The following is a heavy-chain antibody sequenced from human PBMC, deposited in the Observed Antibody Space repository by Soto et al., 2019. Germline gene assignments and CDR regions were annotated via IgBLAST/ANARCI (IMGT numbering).Heavy chain of an antibody. CDR1: GFTFSGYA. Sequence: GGSLRLSCAASGFTFSGYAMSWVRQAPGKGLEWVSVIHGGGNSTYYADSVKGRFTISRDNSKNTLYLQMSSLRGEDTAVYYCAKNPWTHRFWGQGTPVTVSS. J-gene: IGHJ4*02. CDR3: AKNPWTHRF. CDR2: IHGGGNST. D-gene: IGHD5-18*01. V-gene: IGHV3-23*01.